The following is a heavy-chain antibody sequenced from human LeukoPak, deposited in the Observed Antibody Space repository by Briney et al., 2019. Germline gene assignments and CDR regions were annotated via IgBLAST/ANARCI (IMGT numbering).Heavy chain of an antibody. CDR2: IIPILGIA. J-gene: IGHJ1*01. CDR1: GGTFSSYT. Sequence: ASVKVSCKASGGTFSSYTISWVRQAPGQGLEWMGRIIPILGIANYAQKFQGRVTITADKSTSTAYMELSSLRSEDHAVYYRAQPAADAEYFQHWGQGTLVTVSS. V-gene: IGHV1-69*02. CDR3: AQPAADAEYFQH. D-gene: IGHD2-2*01.